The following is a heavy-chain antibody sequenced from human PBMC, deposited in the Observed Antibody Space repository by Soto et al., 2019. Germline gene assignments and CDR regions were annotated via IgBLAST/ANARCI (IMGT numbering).Heavy chain of an antibody. CDR1: GGSVSSGSYY. J-gene: IGHJ4*02. CDR3: ARGDGSSWYVN. D-gene: IGHD6-13*01. CDR2: IYYSGST. Sequence: PSETLSLTCTVPGGSVSSGSYYWSWTRQPPGKGLEWIGYIYYSGSTNYNPSLKSRVTISVDTSKNQFSLKLSSVTAADTAVYYCARGDGSSWYVNWGQGTLVTVSS. V-gene: IGHV4-61*01.